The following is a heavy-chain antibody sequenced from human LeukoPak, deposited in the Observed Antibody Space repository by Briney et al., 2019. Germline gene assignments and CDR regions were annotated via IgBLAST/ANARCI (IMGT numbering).Heavy chain of an antibody. D-gene: IGHD5-12*01. V-gene: IGHV3-23*01. J-gene: IGHJ4*02. Sequence: GSLRLSCAASGFTFSDYSMEWVRQAPGKGLEWVSAISGSGGSTYYADSVKGRFTISRDNSKNTLYLQMNSLRAEDTAVYYCAKDPKWLRFFDYWGQGTLVTVSS. CDR1: GFTFSDYS. CDR3: AKDPKWLRFFDY. CDR2: ISGSGGST.